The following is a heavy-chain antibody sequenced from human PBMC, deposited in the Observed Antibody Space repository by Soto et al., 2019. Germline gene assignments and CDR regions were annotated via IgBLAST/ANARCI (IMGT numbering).Heavy chain of an antibody. J-gene: IGHJ4*02. CDR2: IFSNDEK. CDR1: GFSLNTGGVG. CDR3: ARIRRYDFWSGYYANPMLDY. D-gene: IGHD3-3*01. V-gene: IGHV2-26*01. Sequence: SGPTLVNPTQTLTLTCTFSGFSLNTGGVGVGWIRQPPGKALEWLAHIFSNDEKSYSTSLKSRLTISKDTSKSQVVLTMTNMDPVDTATYYCARIRRYDFWSGYYANPMLDYWGQGTLVTVSS.